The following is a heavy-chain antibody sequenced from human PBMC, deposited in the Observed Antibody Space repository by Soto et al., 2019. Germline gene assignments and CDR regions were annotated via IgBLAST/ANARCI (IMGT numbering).Heavy chain of an antibody. CDR2: INSDGSST. Sequence: EVQLVESGGGLLQPGGSLRLSCAVSGSTFSNDWMHWVRQAPGKGLVWVSHINSDGSSTNYADFVKGRFTIARDNAKNTVYLQMNSPRAEDTAVYYCARDRSYSLDVWGQGTTVTVSS. J-gene: IGHJ6*02. CDR1: GSTFSNDW. CDR3: ARDRSYSLDV. V-gene: IGHV3-74*01.